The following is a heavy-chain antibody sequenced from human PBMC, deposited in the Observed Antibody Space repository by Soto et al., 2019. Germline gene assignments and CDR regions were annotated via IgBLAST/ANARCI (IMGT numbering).Heavy chain of an antibody. CDR2: ITPYNGNT. J-gene: IGHJ3*01. CDR3: ARISARRNDFDV. CDR1: NYLFGAFW. V-gene: IGHV1-18*01. Sequence: QVQLVQSGAEVKNPGASVKVSCQASNYLFGAFWFSWVRQAPGQGLEWMGWITPYNGNTHYAEKVQDRVTMTADKSTTTAYMEVRRLTSDDTAVYFCARISARRNDFDVWGQGTVVTVSS.